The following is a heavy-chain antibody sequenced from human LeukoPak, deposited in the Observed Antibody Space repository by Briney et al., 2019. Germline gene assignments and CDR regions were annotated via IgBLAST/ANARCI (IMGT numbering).Heavy chain of an antibody. D-gene: IGHD4-17*01. V-gene: IGHV4-59*08. CDR3: ASTPRADYGSSSLVWFDP. CDR2: IYYSGIT. CDR1: GGSISSYY. Sequence: SETLSLTCTVSGGSISSYYWSWIRQPPGKGLEWIGYIYYSGITNYNPSLKSRVTISVDTSKNQFSLKLSSVTAADTAVYYCASTPRADYGSSSLVWFDPWGQGTLVTVSS. J-gene: IGHJ5*02.